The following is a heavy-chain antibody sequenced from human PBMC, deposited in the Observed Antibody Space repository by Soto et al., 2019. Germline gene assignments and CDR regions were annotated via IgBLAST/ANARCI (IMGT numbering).Heavy chain of an antibody. CDR3: ARGRYYGSGSYPNWFDP. V-gene: IGHV3-7*01. CDR2: IKQDGSEK. J-gene: IGHJ5*02. Sequence: EVQLVESGGGLVQPGGSLRLSCAASGFTCSSYWMSWVRQAPGKGLEWVANIKQDGSEKSYVDSVKGRFTISRDNAKNSLYLQMNSLRAEDTAVYDCARGRYYGSGSYPNWFDPWGQGTLVTVSS. CDR1: GFTCSSYW. D-gene: IGHD3-10*01.